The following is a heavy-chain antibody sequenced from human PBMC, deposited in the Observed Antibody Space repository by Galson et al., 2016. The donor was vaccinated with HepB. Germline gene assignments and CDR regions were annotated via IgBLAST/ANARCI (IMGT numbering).Heavy chain of an antibody. CDR1: GYTLADVS. J-gene: IGHJ4*02. D-gene: IGHD2-8*02. V-gene: IGHV1-24*01. CDR3: TSDCTSGICSKGGFDY. Sequence: SVKVSCKVSGYTLADVSINWARQTPEKGLEWMGGFDPEVDETVYTQKFQGRLSMTEDASTDTAYMELHSLTSEDTAVYFCTSDCTSGICSKGGFDYWGQGTLVTVSS. CDR2: FDPEVDET.